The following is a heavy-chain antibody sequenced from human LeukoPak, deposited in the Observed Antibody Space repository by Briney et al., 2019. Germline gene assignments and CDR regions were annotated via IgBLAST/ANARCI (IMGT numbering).Heavy chain of an antibody. D-gene: IGHD2-15*01. J-gene: IGHJ4*02. CDR3: AGEYCSGGSCRQGFDY. CDR1: GYTFTDYY. CDR2: INPNSGDT. Sequence: ASVKLSCKASGYTFTDYYTHWVRQAPGQGLEWMGWINPNSGDTNHAQNFQGRVTLTRDTSISTAYMELSSLRSDDSAVYYCAGEYCSGGSCRQGFDYWGQGTLVTVSS. V-gene: IGHV1-2*02.